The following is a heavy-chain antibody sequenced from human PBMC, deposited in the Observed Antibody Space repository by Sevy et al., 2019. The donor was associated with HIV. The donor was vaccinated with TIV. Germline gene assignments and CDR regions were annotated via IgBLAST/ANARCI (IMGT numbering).Heavy chain of an antibody. J-gene: IGHJ4*02. CDR3: AKLFSCGGDCYYLDY. CDR1: GFTFSSYD. CDR2: TSHDGRNN. Sequence: GGSLRLSCAASGFTFSSYDMHWVRQAPGKGLEWVAVTSHDGRNNNYADSVKGRFTISRDNFKNTLYLQMNSLRVEDTAVYFCAKLFSCGGDCYYLDYWGQGALVTVSS. V-gene: IGHV3-30-3*02. D-gene: IGHD2-21*02.